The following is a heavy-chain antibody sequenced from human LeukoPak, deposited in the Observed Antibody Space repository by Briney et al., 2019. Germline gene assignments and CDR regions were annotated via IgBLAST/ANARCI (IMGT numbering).Heavy chain of an antibody. CDR2: ISSSSSYI. CDR1: GFTLSTYS. CDR3: AGINDYGDPTGAFDI. D-gene: IGHD4-17*01. J-gene: IGHJ3*02. V-gene: IGHV3-21*01. Sequence: GRSLRLSCAPSGFTLSTYSMNWVRHAPGKGLEWVSSISSSSSYIHYADSVKGRFTISRDNAKNSLFLQMNSLRAEDTAVYYCAGINDYGDPTGAFDIWGQGTMVTVSS.